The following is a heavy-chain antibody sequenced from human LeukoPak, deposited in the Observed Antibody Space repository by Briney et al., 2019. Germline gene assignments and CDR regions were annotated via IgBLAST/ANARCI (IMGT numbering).Heavy chain of an antibody. J-gene: IGHJ4*02. D-gene: IGHD1-26*01. V-gene: IGHV4-61*02. CDR2: IYTSGST. CDR1: GGSISRVSYF. Sequence: SETLSLTCTVSGGSISRVSYFWSWIRQPAGKGLEWIGRIYTSGSTNCNPSLKRRVTISVDTSKNQSSLKLSSVTAADTPVYYCARVVGAMSFDYWGQGTLVTVSS. CDR3: ARVVGAMSFDY.